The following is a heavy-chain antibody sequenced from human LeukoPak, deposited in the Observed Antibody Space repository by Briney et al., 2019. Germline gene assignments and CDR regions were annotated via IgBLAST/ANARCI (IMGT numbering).Heavy chain of an antibody. D-gene: IGHD3-10*01. V-gene: IGHV4-30-4*01. J-gene: IGHJ6*02. CDR1: GGSISSGDYY. Sequence: PSQTLSLTCTVSGGSISSGDYYWSWIRQPPGKGLEWIGYIYYSGSTYYNPSLKSRVTISVVTSKNQFSLKLSSVTAADTAVYYCARDTLVRGVIPPYYGMDVWGQGTTVTVSS. CDR2: IYYSGST. CDR3: ARDTLVRGVIPPYYGMDV.